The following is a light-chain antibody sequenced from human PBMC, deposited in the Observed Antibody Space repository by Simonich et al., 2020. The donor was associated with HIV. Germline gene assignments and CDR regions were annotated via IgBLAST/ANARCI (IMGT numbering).Light chain of an antibody. CDR3: QQYYSTPLT. V-gene: IGKV4-1*01. J-gene: IGKJ4*01. CDR2: WAS. Sequence: DIVMTQSPDSLAVSLGERATINCKSSQSVLYSSNNKNYFAWYQQKPGQPPKLRIYWASTRESGVPDRFSGSGSGTDFTLPISSLQAEDVAVYYCQQYYSTPLTFGGGTKVEIK. CDR1: QSVLYSSNNKNY.